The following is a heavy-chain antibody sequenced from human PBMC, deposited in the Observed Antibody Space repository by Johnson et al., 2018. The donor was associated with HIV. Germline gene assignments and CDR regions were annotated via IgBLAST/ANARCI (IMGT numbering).Heavy chain of an antibody. CDR2: ISGSGGST. Sequence: VQLVESGGGVVQPGGSLRLSCAASGFTFGDSAIHWVRQAPGKGLEWVSAISGSGGSTYYADSVKGRFTISRDNSKNTLYLQMNSLRAEDTAVFYCARGALGDWVDAFDIWGQGTMVTVSS. CDR1: GFTFGDSA. J-gene: IGHJ3*02. D-gene: IGHD3-16*01. CDR3: ARGALGDWVDAFDI. V-gene: IGHV3-23*04.